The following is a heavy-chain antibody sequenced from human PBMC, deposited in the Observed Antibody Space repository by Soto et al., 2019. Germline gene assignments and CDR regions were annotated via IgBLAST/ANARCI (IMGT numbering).Heavy chain of an antibody. J-gene: IGHJ4*02. V-gene: IGHV4-39*01. CDR1: GGSISSSSYY. Sequence: SETLSLTCTVSGGSISSSSYYWGWIRQPPGKGLEWIGSIYYSGSTYYNPSLKSRVTISVDTSKNQFSLKLSSVTAADTAVYYCASQHAVAGTWFFGYCGQGTLVTVSS. CDR2: IYYSGST. D-gene: IGHD6-19*01. CDR3: ASQHAVAGTWFFGY.